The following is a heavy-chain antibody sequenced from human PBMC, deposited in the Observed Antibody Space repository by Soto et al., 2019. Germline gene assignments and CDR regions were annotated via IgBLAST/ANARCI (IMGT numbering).Heavy chain of an antibody. Sequence: PAGCLELSCAASGVSVRISVMNWVLQAPGKGLEWVSYISSSGSTIYYADSVKGRFTISRDNAKNSLYLQMNSLRAEDTAVYYCARSYRGYSYGLRHNAFDIWGQGTMVTVSS. J-gene: IGHJ3*02. CDR3: ARSYRGYSYGLRHNAFDI. CDR2: ISSSGSTI. D-gene: IGHD5-18*01. CDR1: GVSVRISV. V-gene: IGHV3-48*03.